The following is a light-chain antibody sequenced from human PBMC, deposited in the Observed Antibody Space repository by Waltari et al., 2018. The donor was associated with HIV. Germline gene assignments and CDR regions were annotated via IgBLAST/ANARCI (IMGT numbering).Light chain of an antibody. Sequence: SYELTQPPSVSLSPGTTAILTCSGVNLGDKYASWYQQRPGQSPVLVIYEDVKRPSGIPERFSGSNSGNTATLTISGTQAMDESDYYCQAWDSHNVIFGGGTKLTVL. CDR2: EDV. CDR1: NLGDKY. CDR3: QAWDSHNVI. V-gene: IGLV3-1*01. J-gene: IGLJ2*01.